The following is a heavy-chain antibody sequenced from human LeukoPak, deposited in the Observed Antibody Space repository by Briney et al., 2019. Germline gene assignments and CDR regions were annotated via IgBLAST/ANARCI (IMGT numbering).Heavy chain of an antibody. D-gene: IGHD2-15*01. J-gene: IGHJ4*02. V-gene: IGHV1-2*02. CDR1: GYTFTGYY. Sequence: GASVKVSCKASGYTFTGYYMHWVRQAPGLGLELMGWINPNSGGTNYAQKFQGRVTMTRDTSISTAYMELSRLRSDDTAVYYCARARYCSGGRCYSDYWGQGTLVTVSS. CDR3: ARARYCSGGRCYSDY. CDR2: INPNSGGT.